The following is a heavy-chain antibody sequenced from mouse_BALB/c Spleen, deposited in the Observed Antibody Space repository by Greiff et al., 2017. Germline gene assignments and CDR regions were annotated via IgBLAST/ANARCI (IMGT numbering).Heavy chain of an antibody. J-gene: IGHJ3*01. CDR3: ARNLGDYRYDGHPWFAY. D-gene: IGHD2-14*01. CDR1: GFSLTSYG. CDR2: IWSGGST. V-gene: IGHV2-2*02. Sequence: QVQLKESGPGLVQPSQSLSITCTVSGFSLTSYGVHWVRQSPGKGLEWLGVIWSGGSTDYNAAFISRLSISKDNSKSQVFFKMNSLQANDTAIYYCARNLGDYRYDGHPWFAYWGQGTLVTVSA.